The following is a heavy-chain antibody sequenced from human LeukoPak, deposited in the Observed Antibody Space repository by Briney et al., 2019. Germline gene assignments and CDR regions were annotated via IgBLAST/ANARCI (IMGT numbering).Heavy chain of an antibody. J-gene: IGHJ4*01. Sequence: SETLSLTCAVYGGSFSGYYWSWIRQPPGKGLEWIGEINHSGSTNYNPSLKSRVTISVDTSKNQFSLKLSSVTAADTAVYYCGEALRGGPGAKGNFAFWGHGTLVTVSS. CDR3: GEALRGGPGAKGNFAF. D-gene: IGHD2-2*01. CDR1: GGSFSGYY. V-gene: IGHV4-34*01. CDR2: INHSGST.